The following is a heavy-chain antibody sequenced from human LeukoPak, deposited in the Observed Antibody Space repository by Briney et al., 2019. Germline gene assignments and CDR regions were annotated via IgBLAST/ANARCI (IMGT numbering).Heavy chain of an antibody. CDR3: ARRLTGYSSSWYFDY. CDR1: GGSFSGYY. Sequence: SETLSLTCAVYGGSFSGYYWSWIRQPPRKGLEWIGEINHRGSTNYNPSLKSRVSMSVDMSKNQFSLKLTSVTAADTAVYYCARRLTGYSSSWYFDYWGQGTLVTASS. CDR2: INHRGST. J-gene: IGHJ4*02. V-gene: IGHV4-34*01. D-gene: IGHD6-13*01.